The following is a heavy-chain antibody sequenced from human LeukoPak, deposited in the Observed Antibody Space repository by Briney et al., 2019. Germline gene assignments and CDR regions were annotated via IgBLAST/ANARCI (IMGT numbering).Heavy chain of an antibody. D-gene: IGHD3-3*01. V-gene: IGHV5-51*01. CDR2: IYPGDSYT. CDR3: ARGGIDFWSGYYAREFDY. J-gene: IGHJ4*02. CDR1: GYSFTSYW. Sequence: GESPKICCKCAGYSFTSYWSGWGRQMRGKGLELMGIIYPGDSYTRYSPSFQGQVTISADKSLGTAYLQWSSLKASDTAMYYCARGGIDFWSGYYAREFDYWGQGTLVTVSS.